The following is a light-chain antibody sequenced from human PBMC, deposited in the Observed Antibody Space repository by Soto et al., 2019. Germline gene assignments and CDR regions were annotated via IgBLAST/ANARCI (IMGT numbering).Light chain of an antibody. CDR3: QQCRSSPIT. Sequence: EIVFAQSPGTLSLSPGERASLSCRASQSVSSCYSAWYQQKPGQAPLLLIYGASTTATGPPNMFSGSASGTYSTLTISRLEPEDSAEYHCQQCRSSPITFGQGTRLEIK. CDR1: QSVSSCY. J-gene: IGKJ5*01. CDR2: GAS. V-gene: IGKV3-20*01.